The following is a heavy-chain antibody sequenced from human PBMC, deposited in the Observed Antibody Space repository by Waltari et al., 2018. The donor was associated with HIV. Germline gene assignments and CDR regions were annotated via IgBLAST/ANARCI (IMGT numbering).Heavy chain of an antibody. D-gene: IGHD3-10*01. CDR1: GYTFSNSG. CDR3: ARDRGKYYGSGTDSFDI. Sequence: QVQLVQSGAEVKKPGASVKVSCKASGYTFSNSGITWVRQAPGQGLEWMGWVTPYNGNTNYARNVQGRVTMTTDTSTTTAYMELRSLRSDDTALYYCARDRGKYYGSGTDSFDIWGQGTTVTVSS. V-gene: IGHV1-18*01. CDR2: VTPYNGNT. J-gene: IGHJ3*02.